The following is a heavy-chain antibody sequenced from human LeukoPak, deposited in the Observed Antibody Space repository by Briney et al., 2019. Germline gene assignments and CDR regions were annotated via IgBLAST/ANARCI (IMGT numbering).Heavy chain of an antibody. Sequence: GGALRLSCSASAFTFSHFWMSWVRQAPGKGLEWVAYIKKTGSETYYVDSVKGRFTITRDNTRSSLFLQMYSLRAEDTAVYFCAREDGYCSGGNCYSYFDSWGQGTLVTVSS. D-gene: IGHD2-15*01. J-gene: IGHJ4*02. CDR3: AREDGYCSGGNCYSYFDS. CDR1: AFTFSHFW. CDR2: IKKTGSET. V-gene: IGHV3-7*01.